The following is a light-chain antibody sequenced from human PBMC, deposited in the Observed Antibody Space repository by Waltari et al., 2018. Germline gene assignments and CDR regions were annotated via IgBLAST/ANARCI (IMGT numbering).Light chain of an antibody. CDR3: HQSYKAPQT. CDR2: AAS. CDR1: QSISNA. Sequence: DIQMTQSPSSLSASVGDRVTITCRASQSISNALSWYLQKHGKAPKLLIYAASLLQDGVPSRFRGSGSGTDFTLTISNLSPEDFVTYFCHQSYKAPQTFGGGTRLEIK. J-gene: IGKJ4*01. V-gene: IGKV1-39*01.